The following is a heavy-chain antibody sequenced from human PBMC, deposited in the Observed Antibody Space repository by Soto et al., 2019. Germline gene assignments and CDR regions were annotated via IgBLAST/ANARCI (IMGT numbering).Heavy chain of an antibody. CDR1: GFPFSNNA. J-gene: IGHJ6*02. CDR3: AIVTKTSAFADMDV. D-gene: IGHD2-15*01. Sequence: QVQLVESGGGVVQPGRSLRLSCAASGFPFSNNAMAWVRQAPGKGLEWVAVISYDGSNKYIAESVKGRFTISRDNSKNTQFLQMNSLRAEDKAVYYCAIVTKTSAFADMDVWGPGTTVTVSS. V-gene: IGHV3-30-3*01. CDR2: ISYDGSNK.